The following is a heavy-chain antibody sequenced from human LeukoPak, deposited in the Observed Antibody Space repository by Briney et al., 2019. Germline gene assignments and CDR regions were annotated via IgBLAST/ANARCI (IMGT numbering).Heavy chain of an antibody. V-gene: IGHV4-59*01. CDR2: IYYSGST. J-gene: IGHJ1*01. CDR1: GGSISSYY. D-gene: IGHD2-2*01. Sequence: PSETLSLTCTGSGGSISSYYWSWIRQPPGKGLEWIGYIYYSGSTNYNPSPKSRVTISVDTSKNQFSLKLSSVTAADTAVYYCASYCSSTSCHGFQHWGQGTLVTVSS. CDR3: ASYCSSTSCHGFQH.